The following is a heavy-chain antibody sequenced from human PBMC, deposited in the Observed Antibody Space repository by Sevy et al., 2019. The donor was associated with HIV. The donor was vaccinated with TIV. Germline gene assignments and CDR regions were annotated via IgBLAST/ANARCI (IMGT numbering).Heavy chain of an antibody. J-gene: IGHJ4*02. D-gene: IGHD5-12*01. CDR3: ARGFSGYDLFPSGFDY. Sequence: ASVKVSCKASGYTFTGYYMHWVRQTPGQGLEWVGWINTLSGGTNYAQKFQGRATMTRDTSISTACMEVTRLRSDDTAVFYCARGFSGYDLFPSGFDYWGQGTLVTVSS. V-gene: IGHV1-2*02. CDR2: INTLSGGT. CDR1: GYTFTGYY.